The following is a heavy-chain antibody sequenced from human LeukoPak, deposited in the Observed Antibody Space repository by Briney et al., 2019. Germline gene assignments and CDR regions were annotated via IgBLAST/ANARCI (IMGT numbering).Heavy chain of an antibody. CDR1: GFTVSSNY. CDR3: ARGGLGYGDYYRIGY. Sequence: GGSLRLSCAASGFTVSSNYMSWVRQAPGKGLEWVSSISSSSSYIYYADSVKGRFTISRDNAKNSLYLQMNSLRAEDTAVYYCARGGLGYGDYYRIGYWGQGTLVTVSS. D-gene: IGHD4-17*01. V-gene: IGHV3-21*01. J-gene: IGHJ4*02. CDR2: ISSSSSYI.